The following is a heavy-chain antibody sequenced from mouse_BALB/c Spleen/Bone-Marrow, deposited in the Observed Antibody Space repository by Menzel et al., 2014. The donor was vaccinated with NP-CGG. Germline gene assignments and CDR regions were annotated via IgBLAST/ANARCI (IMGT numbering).Heavy chain of an antibody. CDR2: ISSGSSTT. D-gene: IGHD2-1*01. J-gene: IGHJ4*01. CDR3: ARSRGNYLYYAMDY. V-gene: IGHV5-17*02. CDR1: GLTFSSFG. Sequence: EVKLVESGGGLVQPGGSRKLSCAASGLTFSSFGMHWVRQAPEKGLEWVAYISSGSSTTYYADTVKGRFTISRDNPKNTLFLQMTSLRSEDTAMYYCARSRGNYLYYAMDYWGQGTSVTVSS.